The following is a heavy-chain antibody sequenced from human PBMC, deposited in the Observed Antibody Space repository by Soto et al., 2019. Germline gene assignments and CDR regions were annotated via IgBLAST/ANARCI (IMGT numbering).Heavy chain of an antibody. J-gene: IGHJ5*02. CDR2: INSDGSST. CDR3: ARDIGGHTAMVTTWLDP. Sequence: PGGSLRLSCAASGFTFSSYWMHWVRQAPGEGLVWVSRINSDGSSTSYADSVKGRFTISRDNAKNTLYLQMNSLRAEDTAVYYCARDIGGHTAMVTTWLDPWGQGTLVTVSS. V-gene: IGHV3-74*01. D-gene: IGHD5-18*01. CDR1: GFTFSSYW.